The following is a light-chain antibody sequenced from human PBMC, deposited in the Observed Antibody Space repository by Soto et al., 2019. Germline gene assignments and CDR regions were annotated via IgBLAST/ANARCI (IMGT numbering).Light chain of an antibody. CDR1: QSVSSN. CDR2: GAS. Sequence: EIVIPQSPATLSVASRERSPPSFRASQSVSSNLAWYQQKPGQAPRLLIYGASTRATGMPARFSGSGSGTEFTLTISSLQSEDFAVYYCQQYGSSLTFGGGTKVDIK. V-gene: IGKV3-15*01. J-gene: IGKJ4*01. CDR3: QQYGSSLT.